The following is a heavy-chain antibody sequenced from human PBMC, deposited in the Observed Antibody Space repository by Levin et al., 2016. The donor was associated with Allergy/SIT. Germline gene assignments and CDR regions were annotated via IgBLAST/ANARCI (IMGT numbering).Heavy chain of an antibody. D-gene: IGHD3-16*01. V-gene: IGHV1-69*13. CDR3: ARDFAVLGRWWFDP. CDR1: GGTFSNYG. Sequence: SVKVSCKASGGTFSNYGINWVRQAPGLGLEWMGGIIPLFGTPNYAQKFQGRVTITADESTSTAYMELSSLRSEDTAVYYCARDFAVLGRWWFDPWGQGTLVTVSS. J-gene: IGHJ5*02. CDR2: IIPLFGTP.